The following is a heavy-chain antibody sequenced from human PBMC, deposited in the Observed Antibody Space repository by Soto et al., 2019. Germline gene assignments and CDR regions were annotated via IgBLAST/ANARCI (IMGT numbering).Heavy chain of an antibody. V-gene: IGHV3-23*01. CDR2: ISGSGGDT. J-gene: IGHJ4*02. Sequence: PGGSLRLSCAASGFTFRTYGMSWVRQAPGKGLEWVSGISGSGGDTYYGDSGEGRFTISRDNSENTLFLQMHRLRAEDTATYYCAKDTLYNTGSFDYWGQGTLVTVSS. CDR1: GFTFRTYG. CDR3: AKDTLYNTGSFDY. D-gene: IGHD3-10*01.